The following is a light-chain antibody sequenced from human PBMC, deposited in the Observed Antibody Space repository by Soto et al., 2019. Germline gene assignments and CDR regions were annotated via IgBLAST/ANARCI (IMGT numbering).Light chain of an antibody. CDR1: QGVTTN. J-gene: IGKJ5*01. Sequence: EIVITQSPGPLSVSSGGRSPLFFRAGQGVTTNFAWYQQKSGQSPRLLIYDVSIRATGVPARFSATGSETDFTLTISGLQSEDSAVYFCQQYNNWPFSFGQGTRLEIK. V-gene: IGKV3-15*01. CDR3: QQYNNWPFS. CDR2: DVS.